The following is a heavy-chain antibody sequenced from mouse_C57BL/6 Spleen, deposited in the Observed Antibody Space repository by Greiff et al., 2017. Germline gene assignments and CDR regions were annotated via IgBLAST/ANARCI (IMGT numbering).Heavy chain of an antibody. CDR3: ARRSYGNDYAMDY. J-gene: IGHJ4*01. D-gene: IGHD2-1*01. V-gene: IGHV1-55*01. CDR2: IYPGSGST. CDR1: GYTFTSYW. Sequence: QVQLTESGAELVKPGASVKMSRKASGYTFTSYWITWVKQRPGQGLEWIGDIYPGSGSTNYNEKFKSKATLTVDTSSSTAYMQLSSLTSEDSAVYYCARRSYGNDYAMDYWGQGTSVTVSS.